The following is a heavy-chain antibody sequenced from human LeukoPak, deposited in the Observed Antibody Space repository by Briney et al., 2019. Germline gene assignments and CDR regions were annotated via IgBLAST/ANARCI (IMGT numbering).Heavy chain of an antibody. CDR2: IYYSGST. J-gene: IGHJ5*02. Sequence: PSGTLSLTCTVSDGSISSGGYYWSWIRQHPGKDLEWIGYIYYSGSTYYNPSLKSRVTISVDTSKNQFSLKLSSVTAADTAVYYCARRAAARWSCWFDPWGQGTLVTVSS. D-gene: IGHD6-6*01. V-gene: IGHV4-31*03. CDR1: DGSISSGGYY. CDR3: ARRAAARWSCWFDP.